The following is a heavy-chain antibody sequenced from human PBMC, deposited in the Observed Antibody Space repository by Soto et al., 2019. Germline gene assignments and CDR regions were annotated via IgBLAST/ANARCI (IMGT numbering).Heavy chain of an antibody. CDR2: IYYSGST. CDR3: AKFKAGSGWSHYHGMDV. Sequence: SETLSLTCTVSGGSISSTINYWGWIRPPPGKGLEWIGSIYYSGSTYYNPSLKSRVTISVDTSKNQFTLKLSSVTAADTAVYYCAKFKAGSGWSHYHGMDVWGQGTTVT. D-gene: IGHD6-19*01. J-gene: IGHJ6*02. CDR1: GGSISSTINY. V-gene: IGHV4-39*01.